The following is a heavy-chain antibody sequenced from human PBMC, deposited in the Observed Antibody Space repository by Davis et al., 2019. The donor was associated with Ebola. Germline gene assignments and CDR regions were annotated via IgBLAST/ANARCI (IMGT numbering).Heavy chain of an antibody. Sequence: GESLKISCAASGFAFDDYGMSWVRQAPGKGLEWVSGINWKGGYTGHADSVKGRFTISRDNAKGILHLQMNSLRVEDTALYFCARVYGSGWYGGANDSFDVWGQGTMVTVSS. J-gene: IGHJ3*01. CDR3: ARVYGSGWYGGANDSFDV. V-gene: IGHV3-20*04. CDR2: INWKGGYT. CDR1: GFAFDDYG. D-gene: IGHD6-19*01.